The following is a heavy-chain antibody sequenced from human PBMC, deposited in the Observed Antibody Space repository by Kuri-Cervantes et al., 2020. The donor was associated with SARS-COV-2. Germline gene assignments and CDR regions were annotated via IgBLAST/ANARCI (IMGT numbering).Heavy chain of an antibody. CDR2: ISSSSSYI. CDR3: ASSPLEPSSSSEYYYYYMDV. CDR1: GFTFSNSD. Sequence: GESLKISCAASGFTFSNSDMNWVRQAPGKGLEWVSSISSSSSYIYYADSVKGRFTISRDNAKNSLYLQMNSLRAEDTAVYYCASSPLEPSSSSEYYYYYMDVWGKGTTVTVSS. J-gene: IGHJ6*03. D-gene: IGHD6-13*01. V-gene: IGHV3-21*01.